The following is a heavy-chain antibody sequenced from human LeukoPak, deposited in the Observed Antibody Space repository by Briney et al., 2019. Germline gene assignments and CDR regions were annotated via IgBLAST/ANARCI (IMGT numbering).Heavy chain of an antibody. CDR1: GGSFSGYY. J-gene: IGHJ4*02. D-gene: IGHD7-27*01. V-gene: IGHV3-11*01. CDR3: ARDPVASWGYFDY. Sequence: LSLTCAVYGGSFSGYYWSWIRQAPGKGLEWVSYISSSGTTIYYADSVKGRFTISRDNAKNSLFLQMNSLRAEDTAVYYCARDPVASWGYFDYWGQGTLVTVSS. CDR2: ISSSGTTI.